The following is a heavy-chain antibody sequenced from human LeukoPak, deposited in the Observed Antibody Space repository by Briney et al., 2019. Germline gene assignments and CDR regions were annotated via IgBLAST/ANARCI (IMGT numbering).Heavy chain of an antibody. CDR2: ITSSGSSI. CDR1: GFTFSDYY. D-gene: IGHD2-21*01. J-gene: IGHJ3*02. CDR3: ARDYSEVLVSDAFDI. Sequence: GGSLRLSCAASGFTFSDYYMSWIRQAPGKGLEWVSYITSSGSSIYSADSVKGRFTIPRDNAKKSLYLQMNSLRAEDTAVYYCARDYSEVLVSDAFDIWGQGTMVTVSS. V-gene: IGHV3-11*04.